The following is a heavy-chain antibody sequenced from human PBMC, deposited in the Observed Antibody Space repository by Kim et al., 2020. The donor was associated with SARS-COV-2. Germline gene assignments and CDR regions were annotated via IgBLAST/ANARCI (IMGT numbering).Heavy chain of an antibody. J-gene: IGHJ6*03. CDR2: INTNTENP. Sequence: ASVKVSCKASGYTFTNYGVNWVRQAPGQGLEWMGWINTNTENPNYGQDFTGRVVFSFDTSVSTAYLQISSLRSDDTAVYYCARLGVGYGHMDIWGNGTTVTVAS. CDR3: ARLGVGYGHMDI. D-gene: IGHD2-15*01. V-gene: IGHV7-4-1*02. CDR1: GYTFTNYG.